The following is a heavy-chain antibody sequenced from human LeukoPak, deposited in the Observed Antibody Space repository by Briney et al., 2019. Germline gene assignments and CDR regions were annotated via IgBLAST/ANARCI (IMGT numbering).Heavy chain of an antibody. Sequence: SETLSLTCTVSGGSISSGGYYWSWIRQHPGKGLEWIGYIYYSGGTYYNPSLKSRVTISVDTSKKQFSLKLSSVTAADTAVYYCARGTRPGIAVAGNRYYFDYWGQGTLVTVSS. CDR3: ARGTRPGIAVAGNRYYFDY. CDR2: IYYSGGT. CDR1: GGSISSGGYY. J-gene: IGHJ4*02. V-gene: IGHV4-31*03. D-gene: IGHD6-19*01.